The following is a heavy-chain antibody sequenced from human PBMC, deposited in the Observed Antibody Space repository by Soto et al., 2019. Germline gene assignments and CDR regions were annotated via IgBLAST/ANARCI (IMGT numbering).Heavy chain of an antibody. J-gene: IGHJ6*02. CDR2: ISGSGGST. CDR3: AKGLGYCTNGVCYDRYYYYGMDV. Sequence: LRLSCAASGFTFSSYAMSWVRQAPGKGLEWVSAISGSGGSTYYADSVKGRFTISRDNSKNTLYLQMNSLRAEDTAVYYCAKGLGYCTNGVCYDRYYYYGMDVWGQGTTVTVSS. D-gene: IGHD2-8*01. CDR1: GFTFSSYA. V-gene: IGHV3-23*01.